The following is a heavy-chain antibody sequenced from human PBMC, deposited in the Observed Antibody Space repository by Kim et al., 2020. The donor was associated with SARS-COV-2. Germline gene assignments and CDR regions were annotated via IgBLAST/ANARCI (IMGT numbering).Heavy chain of an antibody. J-gene: IGHJ4*02. CDR2: ISGSGGST. D-gene: IGHD3-22*01. CDR3: AKDLAYDSSGYLFNY. V-gene: IGHV3-23*01. CDR1: GFTFSSYA. Sequence: GGSLRLSCAASGFTFSSYAMSWVRQAPGKGLEWVSAISGSGGSTYYADSVKGRFTISRDNSKNTLYLQMNSLRAEDTAVYYCAKDLAYDSSGYLFNYWGQGTLVTVSS.